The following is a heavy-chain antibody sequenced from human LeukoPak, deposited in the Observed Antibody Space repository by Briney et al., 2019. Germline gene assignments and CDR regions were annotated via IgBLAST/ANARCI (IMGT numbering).Heavy chain of an antibody. CDR2: THTHGTSA. CDR3: LAGYYYYYMDV. V-gene: IGHV3-74*01. CDR1: GFTFNNYW. D-gene: IGHD6-13*01. J-gene: IGHJ6*03. Sequence: PGGSLRLSCAASGFTFNNYWMHWVRQAPGEGLVWVARTHTHGTSANYADSVKGRFIISRDNANNTLYLQMNGLRDEDTGVYYALAGYYYYYMDVWGKGTTVTVSS.